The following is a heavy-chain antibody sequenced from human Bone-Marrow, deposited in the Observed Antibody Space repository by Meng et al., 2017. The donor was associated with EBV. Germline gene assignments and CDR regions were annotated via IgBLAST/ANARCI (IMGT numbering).Heavy chain of an antibody. CDR3: ARVSGWLQPIDY. V-gene: IGHV4-30-4*01. D-gene: IGHD5-24*01. CDR2: IYYSGST. CDR1: GGSISSGGYY. J-gene: IGHJ4*02. Sequence: QVQAQESGPGLVKPSQTLSLTCAVSGGSISSGGYYWSWIRQPPGKGLEWIGYIYYSGSTYYNPSLKSRVTISVDTSKNQFSLKLSSVTAADTAVYYCARVSGWLQPIDYWGQGTLVTVSS.